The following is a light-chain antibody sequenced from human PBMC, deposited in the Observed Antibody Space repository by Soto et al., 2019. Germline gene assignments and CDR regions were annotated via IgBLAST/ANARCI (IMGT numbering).Light chain of an antibody. CDR1: SSDVGGYNY. V-gene: IGLV2-14*03. Sequence: QSVLTQPASVSGSPGQSITIFCTGTSSDVGGYNYVSWYQHHPGKAPKLMIYDVSNRPSGVSNRFSGSRSGNTASLTISGLQPEEEADYYCSSYTTSNTRQIVFGTGTKVTVL. CDR3: SSYTTSNTRQIV. CDR2: DVS. J-gene: IGLJ1*01.